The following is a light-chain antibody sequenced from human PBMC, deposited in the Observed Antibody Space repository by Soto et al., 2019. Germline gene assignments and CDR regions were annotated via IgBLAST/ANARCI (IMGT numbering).Light chain of an antibody. Sequence: QSVLTQPPSVSGAPGQRVTISCTGSSSKIGAGYDVHWYQQLPGTAPKLLIYGNSNRPSGVPDRFSGSKSGTSASLAITGIQAEDEADYSCQSYDSSLSGWVFGGGTKLTVL. V-gene: IGLV1-40*01. CDR3: QSYDSSLSGWV. CDR1: SSKIGAGYD. CDR2: GNS. J-gene: IGLJ3*02.